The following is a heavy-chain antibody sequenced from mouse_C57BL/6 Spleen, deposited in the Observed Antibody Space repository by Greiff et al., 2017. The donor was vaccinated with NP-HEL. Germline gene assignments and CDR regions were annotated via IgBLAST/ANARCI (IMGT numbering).Heavy chain of an antibody. V-gene: IGHV14-1*01. D-gene: IGHD1-1*01. CDR2: IDPEDGDT. CDR1: GFDIKDYY. J-gene: IGHJ2*01. CDR3: TTDYYGSSYFY. Sequence: EVQLQQSGAELVRPGASVKLSCTASGFDIKDYYMHWVKQRPEQGLEWIGRIDPEDGDTEYAPKFQGKATMTADTSSNTAYLHLSSLTSEDTAVYYCTTDYYGSSYFYWGQGTTLTVSS.